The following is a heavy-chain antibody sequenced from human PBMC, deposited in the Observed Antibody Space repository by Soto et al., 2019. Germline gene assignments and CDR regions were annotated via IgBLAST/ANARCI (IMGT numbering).Heavy chain of an antibody. V-gene: IGHV1-18*01. CDR2: ISAYNGNT. CDR3: ARDSLTRYYDILTGYYKDNWFDP. CDR1: GYTFTSYG. J-gene: IGHJ5*02. Sequence: GASVKVSGKASGYTFTSYGISWVRQAPGQGLEWMGWISAYNGNTNYAQKLQGRVTMTTDTSTSTAYMELRSLRSDDTAVYYCARDSLTRYYDILTGYYKDNWFDPWGQGTLVTVSS. D-gene: IGHD3-9*01.